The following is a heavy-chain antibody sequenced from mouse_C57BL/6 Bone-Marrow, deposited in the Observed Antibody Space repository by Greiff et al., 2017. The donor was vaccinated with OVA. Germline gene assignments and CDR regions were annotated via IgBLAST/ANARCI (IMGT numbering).Heavy chain of an antibody. V-gene: IGHV7-3*01. CDR2: IRKQANGYTT. D-gene: IGHD1-1*01. Sequence: VMLVESGGGLVQPGGSLSLSCAASGFTFTDYYMSWVRQPPGKALEWLGFIRKQANGYTTEYSASVKGRVTISRDNSQSILYLKMNARIDDDSATYYCAGHYYDSSPFAYWGQGTLDTVSA. CDR3: AGHYYDSSPFAY. J-gene: IGHJ3*01. CDR1: GFTFTDYY.